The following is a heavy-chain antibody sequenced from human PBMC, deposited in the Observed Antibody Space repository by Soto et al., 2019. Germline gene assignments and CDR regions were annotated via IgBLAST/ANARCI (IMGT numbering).Heavy chain of an antibody. J-gene: IGHJ4*02. CDR2: IKQDGSEK. D-gene: IGHD1-26*01. CDR3: ARNSGSYSPLVY. CDR1: GFTFSSYW. V-gene: IGHV3-7*03. Sequence: EVQLVESGGGLVQPGGSLRLSCAASGFTFSSYWMSWVRQAPGKGLEWVANIKQDGSEKYYVDSVKGRFTISRDNAKNSLELQMNSLSAEDTAVYYCARNSGSYSPLVYWGQGTLVTVSS.